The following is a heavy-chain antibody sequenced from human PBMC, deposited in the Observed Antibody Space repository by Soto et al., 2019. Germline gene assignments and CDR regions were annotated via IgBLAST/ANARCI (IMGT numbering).Heavy chain of an antibody. CDR3: TRRENDYYDSSGRTWLDP. Sequence: ASVKVSCQASGYTFTGYYIHWVQQAPGQVLEWMGWINPNSGGTNYAQKFQGRVTLTRDTSISTAYMELSRLRSDDTAVYYGTRRENDYYDSSGRTWLDPWGQGTLVSIS. CDR1: GYTFTGYY. V-gene: IGHV1-2*02. CDR2: INPNSGGT. D-gene: IGHD3-22*01. J-gene: IGHJ5*02.